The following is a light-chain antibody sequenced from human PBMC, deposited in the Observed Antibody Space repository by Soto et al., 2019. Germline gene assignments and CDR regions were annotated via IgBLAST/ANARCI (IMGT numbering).Light chain of an antibody. CDR3: QKYNNWPWT. J-gene: IGKJ1*01. CDR2: GAS. CDR1: QSVNNN. Sequence: EIVMTQSPATLSVSPGERATLSCRASQSVNNNFAWYQQKPGQAPRLLIYGASTRATGIPARFSGSGSGTEFTVTISSLQSEDFAVYYCQKYNNWPWTFGQGTKV. V-gene: IGKV3-15*01.